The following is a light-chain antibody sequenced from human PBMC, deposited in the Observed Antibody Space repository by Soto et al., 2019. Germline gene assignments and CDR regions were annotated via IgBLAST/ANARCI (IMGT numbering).Light chain of an antibody. CDR3: HQYDSSPRT. J-gene: IGKJ1*01. CDR1: QSVGSNC. CDR2: GAS. Sequence: EIVLTQSPGTLSLSPGDRATLSCRASQSVGSNCLAWYQQKSGQSPRLLIYGASFRASGIPDRFSGSGSGTDFTLTDKRLEPEDFAMYFCHQYDSSPRTFGQGTKVEIK. V-gene: IGKV3-20*01.